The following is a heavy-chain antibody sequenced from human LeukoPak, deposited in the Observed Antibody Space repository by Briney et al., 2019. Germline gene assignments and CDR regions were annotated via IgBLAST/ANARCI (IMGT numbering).Heavy chain of an antibody. CDR3: AKDLALAGTGGGFDV. Sequence: QTGGSLRLSCAASGFTFTTYAINWVRQAPGKGLEWGSGISADDKAYYADSVKGRFTISRDNSKNTVSLQMSSLRAEDTALYYCAKDLALAGTGGGFDVWGQGTRVAVSS. V-gene: IGHV3-23*01. CDR2: ISADDKA. D-gene: IGHD6-19*01. J-gene: IGHJ3*01. CDR1: GFTFTTYA.